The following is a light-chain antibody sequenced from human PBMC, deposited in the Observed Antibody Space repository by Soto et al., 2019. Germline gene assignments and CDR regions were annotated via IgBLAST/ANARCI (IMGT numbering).Light chain of an antibody. V-gene: IGKV3-20*01. CDR2: GAS. CDR3: QQYDNARTWT. J-gene: IGKJ1*01. CDR1: QSVSSTY. Sequence: EIVLTQSPGTLSLSPGERATLSCRASQSVSSTYLAWYQQKPGQAPRPLIYGASSRATGIPDRFSGSGSGTDFTLTISRLEPEDFAVYYCQQYDNARTWTFGQGTKVDIK.